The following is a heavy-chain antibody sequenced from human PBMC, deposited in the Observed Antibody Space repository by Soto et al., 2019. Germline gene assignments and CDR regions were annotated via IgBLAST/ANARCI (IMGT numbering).Heavy chain of an antibody. D-gene: IGHD3-3*01. CDR2: ISGSGGST. Sequence: GGSLRLSCAASGFTFSSYAMSWVRQAPGKGLEWVSAISGSGGSTYYADSVKGRFTISRDNSKNTLYLQMNSLRAEDTAVYYCAKDPVAIFGVVTPPWYMDVWGKGNTVTVSS. CDR3: AKDPVAIFGVVTPPWYMDV. CDR1: GFTFSSYA. J-gene: IGHJ6*03. V-gene: IGHV3-23*01.